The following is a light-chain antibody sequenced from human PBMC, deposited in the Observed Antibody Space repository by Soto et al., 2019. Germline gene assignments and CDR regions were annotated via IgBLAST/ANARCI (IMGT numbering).Light chain of an antibody. CDR1: HDINKN. Sequence: DIQMTQSPSSLSSSVGDRFTITCRASHDINKNLIWYQQKPGKAPKLLIYDASDLETGVPSRFSGSGSGTGFTFTISSLQPEDFATYYCQQYESLPLTFGQGTRLEIK. V-gene: IGKV1-33*01. CDR3: QQYESLPLT. J-gene: IGKJ5*01. CDR2: DAS.